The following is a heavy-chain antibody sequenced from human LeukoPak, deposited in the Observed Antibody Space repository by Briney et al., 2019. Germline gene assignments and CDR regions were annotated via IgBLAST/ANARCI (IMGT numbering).Heavy chain of an antibody. J-gene: IGHJ4*02. V-gene: IGHV1-2*02. CDR2: INPNSGGT. CDR1: GYTFTGYY. CDR3: ARDLEVGATPRDY. D-gene: IGHD1-26*01. Sequence: ASVKVSCKASGYTFTGYYVHWVRQAPGQGLEWMGWINPNSGGTNYAQKFQGRVTMTRDTSISTAYMELSRLRSDDTAVYYCARDLEVGATPRDYWGQGTLVTVSS.